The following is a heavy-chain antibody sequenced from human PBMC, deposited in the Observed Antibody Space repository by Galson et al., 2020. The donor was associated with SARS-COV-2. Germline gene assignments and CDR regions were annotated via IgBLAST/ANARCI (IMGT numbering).Heavy chain of an antibody. CDR1: GFTFSSYA. V-gene: IGHV3-30-3*01. CDR2: ISYDGSNK. D-gene: IGHD4-4*01. Sequence: GESLKISCAASGFTFSSYAMHWVRQAPGKGLEWVAVISYDGSNKYYADSVKGRFTISRDNAKNTIYLQMNSLTAEDTAMYYCVRTVANAFDIWGQGTMVTVSS. J-gene: IGHJ3*02. CDR3: VRTVANAFDI.